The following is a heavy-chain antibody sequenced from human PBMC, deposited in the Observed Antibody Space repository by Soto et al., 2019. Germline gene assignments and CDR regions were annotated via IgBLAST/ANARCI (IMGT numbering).Heavy chain of an antibody. V-gene: IGHV4-59*01. Sequence: TLCLTCAAPGGPFGGYSWSWIRPPSGKGLERIGNIYYSGSTNYNPSLKSRVTISVDTSKNQFSLKLSSVTAADTAVYYCARVRYCSGDSCPEAVYYYYGMDVWGQGTTVTVSS. J-gene: IGHJ6*02. D-gene: IGHD2-15*01. CDR2: IYYSGST. CDR3: ARVRYCSGDSCPEAVYYYYGMDV. CDR1: GGPFGGYS.